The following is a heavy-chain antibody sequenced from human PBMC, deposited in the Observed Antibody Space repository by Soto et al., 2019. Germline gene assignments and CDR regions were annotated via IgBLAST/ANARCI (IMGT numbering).Heavy chain of an antibody. CDR2: INHSGST. CDR1: GGSFSGCY. V-gene: IGHV4-34*01. D-gene: IGHD3-22*01. J-gene: IGHJ4*02. Sequence: QVQLQQWGAGLLKPSETLSLTCAVYGGSFSGCYWSWIRQPPGKGLEWIGEINHSGSTNDNPSLKSRVTISVDTSKNQFSLKLSSVTAADTAVYYCARTYYYDSSGYPDYWGQGTLVTVSS. CDR3: ARTYYYDSSGYPDY.